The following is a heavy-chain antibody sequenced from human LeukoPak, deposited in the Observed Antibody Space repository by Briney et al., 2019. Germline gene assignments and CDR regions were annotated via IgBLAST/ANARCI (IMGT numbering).Heavy chain of an antibody. Sequence: SETLSLTCTVSGGSISNYYWSWIRQPPGKGLEWIGYIYYTGSTNCSPSLKSRVTISVDTSENQFSLKLSSVTAADTAVYYCARYVVYGSGKYYFDYWGQGTLVTVSS. CDR2: IYYTGST. J-gene: IGHJ4*02. V-gene: IGHV4-59*08. D-gene: IGHD3-10*01. CDR1: GGSISNYY. CDR3: ARYVVYGSGKYYFDY.